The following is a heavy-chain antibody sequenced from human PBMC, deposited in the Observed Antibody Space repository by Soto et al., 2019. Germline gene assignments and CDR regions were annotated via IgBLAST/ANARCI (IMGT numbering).Heavy chain of an antibody. V-gene: IGHV4-59*01. CDR1: GGSISGYY. J-gene: IGHJ5*02. CDR3: ARHIVPAAGFDP. Sequence: PSETLSLTCTVSGGSISGYYWSWIRQPPGKGLEWIGYMYNTGSTVYNPSFKSRVTISVDTSKNQFSLKLNSVTAADTAVYYCARHIVPAAGFDPWGQGTLVTVSS. CDR2: MYNTGST. D-gene: IGHD2-2*01.